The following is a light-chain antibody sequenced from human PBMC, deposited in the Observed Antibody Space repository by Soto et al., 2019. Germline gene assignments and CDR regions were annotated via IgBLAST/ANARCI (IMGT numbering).Light chain of an antibody. J-gene: IGLJ1*01. CDR2: DVS. Sequence: QSLLTPPASVSGSPGQSIAICCPGTSSDVGGFNFGSWYQQHPGTAPKFMIYDVSSRHSGVSDRFSGSKSGNTASLTISGLQVEDEADYYCASYTTSSTYVFGTGTKVTVL. V-gene: IGLV2-14*03. CDR1: SSDVGGFNF. CDR3: ASYTTSSTYV.